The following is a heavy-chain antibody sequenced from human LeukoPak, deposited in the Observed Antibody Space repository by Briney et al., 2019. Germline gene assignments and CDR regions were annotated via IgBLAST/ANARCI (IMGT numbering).Heavy chain of an antibody. V-gene: IGHV3-66*01. J-gene: IGHJ4*02. D-gene: IGHD3-16*01. CDR3: AREGED. Sequence: GGSLRLSCAASGFTFSSYEMNWVRQAPGKGLEWVSVIYSGGSTDYADSVKGRFTISRDNSKNTLYLQMNSLRAEDTAVYYCAREGEDWGQGTLVTVSS. CDR2: IYSGGST. CDR1: GFTFSSYE.